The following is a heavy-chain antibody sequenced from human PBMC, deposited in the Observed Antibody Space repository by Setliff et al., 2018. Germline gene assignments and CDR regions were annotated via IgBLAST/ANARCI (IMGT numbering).Heavy chain of an antibody. CDR1: GDSISTYY. V-gene: IGHV4-4*07. D-gene: IGHD3-3*01. CDR2: IYTSWST. CDR3: ARMSGFQYMDV. Sequence: SETLSLTCTVSGDSISTYYWSWIRRPAGKGLEWIGQIYTSWSTNYNPSLKSRVTISLDTSNNQFSLSLSSVTAADTAVYYCARMSGFQYMDVWGKGTTVTVSS. J-gene: IGHJ6*03.